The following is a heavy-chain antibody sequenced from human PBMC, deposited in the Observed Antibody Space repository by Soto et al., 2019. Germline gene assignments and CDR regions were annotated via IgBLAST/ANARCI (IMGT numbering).Heavy chain of an antibody. CDR2: INHSGST. CDR3: ARYRWELHRRLNHYGMDV. V-gene: IGHV4-34*01. Sequence: PSLTCAVYGGSFSGYYWSWIRQPPGKGLEWIGEINHSGSTNYNPSLKSRVTISVDTSKNQFSQKLSSVTAADTAVYYCARYRWELHRRLNHYGMDVWGQGTTVTFSS. D-gene: IGHD1-26*01. CDR1: GGSFSGYY. J-gene: IGHJ6*02.